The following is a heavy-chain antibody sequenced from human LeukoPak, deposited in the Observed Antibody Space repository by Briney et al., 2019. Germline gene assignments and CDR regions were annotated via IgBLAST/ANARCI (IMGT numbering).Heavy chain of an antibody. J-gene: IGHJ4*02. V-gene: IGHV3-11*04. CDR3: ARASMIVVVIDQPFDY. Sequence: PGGSLRLSCAASGFTFSDYYMSWIRQAPGKGLEWVSYISSSGSTIYYADSVKGRFTISRDNAKNSLYLQMNSLRAEDTAVYYCARASMIVVVIDQPFDYWGQGTLVTVSS. CDR1: GFTFSDYY. D-gene: IGHD3-22*01. CDR2: ISSSGSTI.